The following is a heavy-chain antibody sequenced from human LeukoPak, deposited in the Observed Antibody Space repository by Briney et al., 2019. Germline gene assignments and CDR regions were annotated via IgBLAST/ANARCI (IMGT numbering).Heavy chain of an antibody. J-gene: IGHJ4*02. V-gene: IGHV3-30*18. CDR3: AKSRGVVPAAPLGY. D-gene: IGHD2-2*01. CDR1: GFTFSSYG. Sequence: GGSLRLSCAASGFTFSSYGMHWVRQAPGKGLEWVAVISYDGSNKYYADSVKGRFTISRDNSKNTLYLQMNSLRAEVTAVYYCAKSRGVVPAAPLGYWGQGTLVTVSS. CDR2: ISYDGSNK.